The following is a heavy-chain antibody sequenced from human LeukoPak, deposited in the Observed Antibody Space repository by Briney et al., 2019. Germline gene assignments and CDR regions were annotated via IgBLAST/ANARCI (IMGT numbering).Heavy chain of an antibody. J-gene: IGHJ4*02. CDR2: INPNTGGT. V-gene: IGHV1-2*02. D-gene: IGHD3-9*01. Sequence: GASVRVSCKASGYTFTGYFMHWVRQAPGQGLDWMGWINPNTGGTKYAQKFQGRVTMTRDTSIGTAYMEQSTVTSDDTAVYFCARVHATGYFSLDLGYWGQGTLVTVSS. CDR1: GYTFTGYF. CDR3: ARVHATGYFSLDLGY.